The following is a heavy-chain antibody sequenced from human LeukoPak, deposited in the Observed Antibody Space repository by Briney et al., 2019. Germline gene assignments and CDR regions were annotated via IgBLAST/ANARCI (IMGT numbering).Heavy chain of an antibody. CDR3: ARDPGYSSGA. V-gene: IGHV3-7*05. J-gene: IGHJ5*02. CDR1: GFTFSRFW. D-gene: IGHD6-19*01. Sequence: PGGSLRLSCVDSGFTFSRFWMIWVRQAPGKGREWLASIKQDGSEKYYVDSVKGLFTSSRDKAKTSLYLQLNRLRAEDTAVYYCARDPGYSSGAWGQGTLVTVSS. CDR2: IKQDGSEK.